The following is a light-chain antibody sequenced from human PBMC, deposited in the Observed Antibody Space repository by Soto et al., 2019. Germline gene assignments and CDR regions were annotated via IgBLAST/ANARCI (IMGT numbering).Light chain of an antibody. V-gene: IGLV2-14*03. J-gene: IGLJ1*01. CDR2: DVS. CDR3: SSYTSSSISYV. CDR1: SSDVGGYNY. Sequence: QSALTQPASVSGSPGQSITISCTGTSSDVGGYNYVSWYQHHPGKAPKLMIYDVSNRPSGVSNRFSGSKSGNTDSLTISGLQAEDEADYYCSSYTSSSISYVFGSGTKHTVL.